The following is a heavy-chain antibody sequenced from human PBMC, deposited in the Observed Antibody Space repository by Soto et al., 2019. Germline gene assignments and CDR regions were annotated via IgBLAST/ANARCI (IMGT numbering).Heavy chain of an antibody. CDR1: GGTFSSYT. CDR2: IIPILGIA. CDR3: ASHIVATIRKDYYYYMDV. Sequence: SVKVSCKASGGTFSSYTISWVRQAPGQGLEWMGRIIPILGIANYAQKFQGRVTITADKSTSTAYMELSSLRSEDTAVYYCASHIVATIRKDYYYYMDVWGKGTTVTVSS. J-gene: IGHJ6*03. D-gene: IGHD5-12*01. V-gene: IGHV1-69*02.